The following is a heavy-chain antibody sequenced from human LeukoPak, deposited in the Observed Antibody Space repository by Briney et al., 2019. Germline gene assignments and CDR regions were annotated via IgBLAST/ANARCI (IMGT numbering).Heavy chain of an antibody. D-gene: IGHD5-18*01. J-gene: IGHJ4*02. CDR2: INPSSGGT. Sequence: GASVKVSCKASGYTFTSYYMHWVRQAPGQGLEWMGWINPSSGGTNYAQKFQGRVTMTGDTSISTVYMELSRLSSDDTAVYFCAGRPDTAMVPIFDYWGQGTLVTISS. CDR1: GYTFTSYY. V-gene: IGHV1-2*02. CDR3: AGRPDTAMVPIFDY.